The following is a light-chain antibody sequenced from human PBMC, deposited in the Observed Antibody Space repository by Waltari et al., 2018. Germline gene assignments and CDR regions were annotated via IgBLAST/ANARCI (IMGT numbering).Light chain of an antibody. V-gene: IGKV1-9*01. Sequence: DIQMTQSPSSLSASVGDSVTITCRAIQDISSYLAWYQQKPGKAPKLLIYKSSTLQSGVPSRFSGSGSGTGFTLTISSLQPEDFATYYCQQHNSYPPTFDQGTKVEIK. J-gene: IGKJ1*01. CDR1: QDISSY. CDR3: QQHNSYPPT. CDR2: KSS.